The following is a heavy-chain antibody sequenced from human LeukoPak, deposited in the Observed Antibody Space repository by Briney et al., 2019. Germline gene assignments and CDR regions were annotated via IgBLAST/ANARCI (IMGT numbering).Heavy chain of an antibody. V-gene: IGHV3-23*01. Sequence: AGGSLRLSCAASGFTFSSYAMSWVRQAPGKGLEWVSAISGSGGSTYYADSVKGRFTISRDNSKNTLYLQMNSLRAEDTAVYYCAKEYSAPKVAADADDAFDIWGQGTMVTVSS. CDR3: AKEYSAPKVAADADDAFDI. D-gene: IGHD2-15*01. J-gene: IGHJ3*02. CDR1: GFTFSSYA. CDR2: ISGSGGST.